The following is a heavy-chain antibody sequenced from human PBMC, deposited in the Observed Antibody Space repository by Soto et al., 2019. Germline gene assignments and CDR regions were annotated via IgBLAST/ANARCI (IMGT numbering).Heavy chain of an antibody. CDR3: ARTFGSPDF. J-gene: IGHJ4*02. CDR1: GFTFSDSY. CDR2: ITSSSSYA. Sequence: PGGSLRLSCAASGFTFSDSYMNWIRQAPGKGPEWVAYITSSSSYAMYADSVKGRFTISRDNARNTLYLQMSSLRVEDTAVYYCARTFGSPDFWGQGTLVTVSS. D-gene: IGHD3-3*01. V-gene: IGHV3-11*03.